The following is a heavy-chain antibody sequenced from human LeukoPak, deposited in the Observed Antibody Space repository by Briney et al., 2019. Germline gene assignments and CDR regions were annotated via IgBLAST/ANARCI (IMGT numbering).Heavy chain of an antibody. V-gene: IGHV3-23*01. D-gene: IGHD3-16*01. CDR2: ISDNGGSA. Sequence: GGSLRLACAASGFSFSNYDMSWVRQAPGKGLEWVSGISDNGGSAYYADSVKGRFTISRDNSKNTLYLQMNSLRPEDTAVYYCVRQMGMGVDSWGQGTLVTVSS. CDR3: VRQMGMGVDS. CDR1: GFSFSNYD. J-gene: IGHJ4*02.